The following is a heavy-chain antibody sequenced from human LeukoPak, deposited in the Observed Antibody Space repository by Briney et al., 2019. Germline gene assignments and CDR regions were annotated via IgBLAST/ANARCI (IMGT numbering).Heavy chain of an antibody. V-gene: IGHV4-61*01. CDR2: IYYNGDT. Sequence: SETLSLTCTVSGGSVSNSLYYWSWIRQPPGKGLEWIGYIYYNGDTNYNPSPKSRVIISIDTSSNQFSLRLNSMTAADTAVYCARVLRAASWRSYDYWGQGSLVTVSS. D-gene: IGHD5-18*01. CDR3: ARVLRAASWRSYDY. J-gene: IGHJ4*02. CDR1: GGSVSNSLYY.